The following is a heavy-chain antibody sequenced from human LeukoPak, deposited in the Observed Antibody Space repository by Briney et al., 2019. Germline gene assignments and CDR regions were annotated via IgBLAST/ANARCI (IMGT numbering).Heavy chain of an antibody. V-gene: IGHV3-48*01. Sequence: PGGSLRLSCAASGFTFSSYSMNWVRQAPGKGLEWVSYISSSSSTIYYADSVKGRFTISRDNAKNSLYLQMNSLRAEDTAVYYCAILIVGATGDAFDIWGQGTMVTVSS. D-gene: IGHD1-26*01. CDR2: ISSSSSTI. J-gene: IGHJ3*02. CDR1: GFTFSSYS. CDR3: AILIVGATGDAFDI.